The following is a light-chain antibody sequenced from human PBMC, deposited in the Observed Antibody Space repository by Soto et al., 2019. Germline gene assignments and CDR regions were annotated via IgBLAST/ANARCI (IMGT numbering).Light chain of an antibody. CDR1: SSNTGSNF. CDR3: AAWHNSLRWV. CDR2: KTY. V-gene: IGLV1-47*01. Sequence: QSVLPQPPSASGTPGQRVTISCSGSSSNTGSNFVYWYQQLPGAAPKLLIYKTYERPPGVPDRFSGSKSGTSASLTISGLRTEDEADYYCAAWHNSLRWVFGGGTTLTVL. J-gene: IGLJ3*02.